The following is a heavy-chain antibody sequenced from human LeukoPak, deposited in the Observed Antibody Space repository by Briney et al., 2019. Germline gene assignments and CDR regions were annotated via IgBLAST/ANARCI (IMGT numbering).Heavy chain of an antibody. D-gene: IGHD4-17*01. CDR1: GFTFSSYA. CDR3: AKGGAAPYGDYDRHFQH. V-gene: IGHV3-23*01. Sequence: PGGSLRLSCAASGFTFSSYAMSWVRQAPGKGLEWVSAISGSGGSTYYADSVKGRFTISRDNSKNTLYLQMNSLRAEDTAVYYCAKGGAAPYGDYDRHFQHWGQGTLVTVSS. J-gene: IGHJ1*01. CDR2: ISGSGGST.